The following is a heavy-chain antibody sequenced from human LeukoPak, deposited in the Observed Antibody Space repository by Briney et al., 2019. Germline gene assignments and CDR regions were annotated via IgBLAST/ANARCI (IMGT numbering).Heavy chain of an antibody. CDR1: GGTFSSFA. J-gene: IGHJ3*02. Sequence: ASVKVSCKASGGTFSSFAISWVRQAPGQGLEWMGRIIPIFGTANYAQKFQGRVTITTDESTGTAYMELSSLRSEDTAVYYCASNFRGHDAFDIWGQGTMVTVSS. CDR2: IIPIFGTA. V-gene: IGHV1-69*05. CDR3: ASNFRGHDAFDI. D-gene: IGHD3-3*01.